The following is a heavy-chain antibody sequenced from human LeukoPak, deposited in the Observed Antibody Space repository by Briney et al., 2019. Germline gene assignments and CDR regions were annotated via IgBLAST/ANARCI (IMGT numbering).Heavy chain of an antibody. CDR2: INPNSGGT. Sequence: ASVKVSCEASGYTFTGYYMHWVRQAPGQGLEWMGWINPNSGGTNYAQKFQGRVTMTRDTSISTAYMELSRLRSDDTAVYYCALTLEWLFMTEYFQHWGQGTLVTVSS. CDR3: ALTLEWLFMTEYFQH. V-gene: IGHV1-2*02. CDR1: GYTFTGYY. J-gene: IGHJ1*01. D-gene: IGHD3-3*01.